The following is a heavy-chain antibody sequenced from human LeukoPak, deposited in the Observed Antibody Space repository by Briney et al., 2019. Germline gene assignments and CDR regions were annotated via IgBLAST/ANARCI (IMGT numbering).Heavy chain of an antibody. Sequence: SETLSLTCTVSGGSISSSSYYWGWIRQPPGKGLEWIGSFYYGGGTYYNPSLKSRVTISVDTSKNQFSLKLSSVTAADTAVYYCARGLAYCGGDCYSGPYYFDYWGQGTLVTVSS. CDR1: GGSISSSSYY. D-gene: IGHD2-21*02. CDR3: ARGLAYCGGDCYSGPYYFDY. J-gene: IGHJ4*02. CDR2: FYYGGGT. V-gene: IGHV4-39*07.